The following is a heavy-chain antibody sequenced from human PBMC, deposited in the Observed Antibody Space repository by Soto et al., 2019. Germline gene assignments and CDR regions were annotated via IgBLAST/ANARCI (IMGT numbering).Heavy chain of an antibody. CDR1: GFTFNTYA. CDR2: ISVSGDSA. V-gene: IGHV3-23*01. CDR3: ATQHLSYCSGGTCNPFDF. J-gene: IGHJ4*02. Sequence: EVQLLESGGGLVQPGGSLRLSCAASGFTFNTYAMNWVRQAPGKGLEWVSTISVSGDSAYFADSVRGRFTISRDNSKNTVYLQMNSLRADDTAMYYCATQHLSYCSGGTCNPFDFWGQGTLVTVSS. D-gene: IGHD2-15*01.